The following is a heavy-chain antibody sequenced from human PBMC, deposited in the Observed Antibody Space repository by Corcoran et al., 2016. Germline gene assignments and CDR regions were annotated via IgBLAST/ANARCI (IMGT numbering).Heavy chain of an antibody. CDR3: ATHWTGSYYHYDY. CDR1: GGSISSSTSY. D-gene: IGHD2-8*02. CDR2: IHYGGTA. Sequence: QLHLQESGPGPVKPSETLSLTCTVSGGSISSSTSYWAWIRQPPGKGLGWIGTIHYGGTAYYNPSLQSRVTISIDTSKSQFSLKRNSVTAADTAVYCCATHWTGSYYHYDYWGQGTLVTVSS. V-gene: IGHV4-39*07. J-gene: IGHJ4*02.